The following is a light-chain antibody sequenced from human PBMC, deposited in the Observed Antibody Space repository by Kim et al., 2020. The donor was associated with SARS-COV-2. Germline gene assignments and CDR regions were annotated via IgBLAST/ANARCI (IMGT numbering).Light chain of an antibody. CDR2: DVT. CDR1: TPDIGGDNS. V-gene: IGLV2-14*03. CDR3: SSYTRSTTWV. J-gene: IGLJ3*02. Sequence: GQSISISCSGTTPDIGGDNSVAWYQHHPGKAPHLIIFDVTYRPSGVSTRFSGAKSGNTASLPISELHPEDEADYYCSSYTRSTTWVFGGGTQLTVL.